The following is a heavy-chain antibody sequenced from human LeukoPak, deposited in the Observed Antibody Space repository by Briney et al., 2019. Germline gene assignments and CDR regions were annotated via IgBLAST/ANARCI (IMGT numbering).Heavy chain of an antibody. CDR1: GFTFSSYA. CDR2: ISYDGSNK. V-gene: IGHV3-30-3*01. Sequence: PGGSLRLSCAASGFTFSSYAMHWVRQAPGKGLEWVAVISYDGSNKYYADSVKGRFTISRDNSKNTLYLQMNSLRAEDTAVYYCAREERIPFDYWGQGTLVTVSS. J-gene: IGHJ4*02. D-gene: IGHD1-1*01. CDR3: AREERIPFDY.